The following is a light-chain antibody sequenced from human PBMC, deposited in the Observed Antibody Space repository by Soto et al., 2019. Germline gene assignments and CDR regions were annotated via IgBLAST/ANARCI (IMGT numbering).Light chain of an antibody. CDR2: EVS. CDR3: ISYTSSSTSYV. J-gene: IGLJ1*01. Sequence: QSALTHPASVSWSPGHSITISCTGTSSDVGGYNYVAWCQQHPGKVPRLMIYEVSNRPSGVSNRFSGSKSGSTASLTISGLQAEDEDDYYCISYTSSSTSYVFGTGTKSPS. CDR1: SSDVGGYNY. V-gene: IGLV2-14*01.